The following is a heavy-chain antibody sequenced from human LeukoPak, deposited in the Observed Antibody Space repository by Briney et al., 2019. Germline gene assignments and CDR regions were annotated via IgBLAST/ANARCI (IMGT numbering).Heavy chain of an antibody. CDR1: GGSISSYY. J-gene: IGHJ5*02. V-gene: IGHV4-59*01. CDR3: ARGYSSRGFDP. D-gene: IGHD6-13*01. Sequence: PSETLSLTCTVSGGSISSYYWSWLRQPPGKGLEWIGYIYYSGSTNYNPSLKSRVTISVDTSKNQFSLKLSSVTAADTAVYYCARGYSSRGFDPWGQGTLVTVSS. CDR2: IYYSGST.